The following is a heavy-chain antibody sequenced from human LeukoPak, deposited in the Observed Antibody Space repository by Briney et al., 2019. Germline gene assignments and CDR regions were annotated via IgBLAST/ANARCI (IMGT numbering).Heavy chain of an antibody. J-gene: IGHJ4*02. CDR3: ARVGSGGAWFDF. CDR2: IYHSGST. V-gene: IGHV4-38-2*02. Sequence: PWETLSLTCTVSGYSISSGYYWGWIRQPPGKGLEWIGSIYHSGSTYYNPSLKSRVTISVDTSKNQFSLRLSSVTAADTAVYYCARVGSGGAWFDFWGQGTLVTVSS. D-gene: IGHD6-19*01. CDR1: GYSISSGYY.